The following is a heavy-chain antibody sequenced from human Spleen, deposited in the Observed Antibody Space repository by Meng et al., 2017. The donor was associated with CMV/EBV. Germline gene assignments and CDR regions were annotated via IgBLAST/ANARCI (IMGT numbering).Heavy chain of an antibody. CDR2: MDPNGGNT. Sequence: SSFGNYAVSWVRQATGQGLEWVGWMDPNGGNTGCEQQFQGRVTMTRNTSISTAYMELSNLRSEDSAVYYCAGVKTDNGGNIGGFDSWGQGTLVTVSS. D-gene: IGHD4-23*01. CDR1: SSFGNYA. V-gene: IGHV1-8*01. J-gene: IGHJ4*02. CDR3: AGVKTDNGGNIGGFDS.